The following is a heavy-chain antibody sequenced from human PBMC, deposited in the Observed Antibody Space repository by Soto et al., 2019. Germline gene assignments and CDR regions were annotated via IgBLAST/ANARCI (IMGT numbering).Heavy chain of an antibody. J-gene: IGHJ6*02. Sequence: GGSLRLSCAASGFTFNNYAFHWVRQAPDKGLEWVAGISYDGGKKYYADSVKGRFTFSRDNSENTLYLQMNSLRAEDTGIYYCARDLDDFWSGYYSDWYYGMDVWGQGTKVTVSS. D-gene: IGHD3-3*01. CDR2: ISYDGGKK. V-gene: IGHV3-30-3*01. CDR1: GFTFNNYA. CDR3: ARDLDDFWSGYYSDWYYGMDV.